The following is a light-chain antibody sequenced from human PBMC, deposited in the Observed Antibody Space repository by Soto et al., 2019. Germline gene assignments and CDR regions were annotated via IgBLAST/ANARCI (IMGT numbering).Light chain of an antibody. CDR2: DVT. J-gene: IGLJ1*01. V-gene: IGLV2-14*01. CDR3: SSLTTSSTYV. Sequence: QSALTQPASVSGSPGQSITISCTGTSSDVGGYNFVSWYQQHPDKAPKLMIYDVTNRPSGVSNRFSGSKSGNTASLTISGLQAEDEADYYCSSLTTSSTYVFGSGTKVTVL. CDR1: SSDVGGYNF.